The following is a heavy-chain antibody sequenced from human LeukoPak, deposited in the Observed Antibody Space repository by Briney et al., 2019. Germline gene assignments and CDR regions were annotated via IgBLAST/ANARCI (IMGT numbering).Heavy chain of an antibody. J-gene: IGHJ5*02. V-gene: IGHV1-18*01. CDR3: ARAGTGGIQYPSWFDP. CDR1: GYTFTSYG. D-gene: IGHD4-11*01. Sequence: ASVKVSCKASGYTFTSYGISWVRQAPGQGLEWMGWISAYNGNTNYAQKLQGRVTVTTDTSTSTAYMELRSLRSDDTAVYYCARAGTGGIQYPSWFDPWGQGTLVTVSS. CDR2: ISAYNGNT.